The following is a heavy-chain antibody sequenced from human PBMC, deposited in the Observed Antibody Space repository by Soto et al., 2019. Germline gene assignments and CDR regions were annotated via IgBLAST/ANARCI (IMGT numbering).Heavy chain of an antibody. CDR3: VGSTIFGVVTQINWFDP. V-gene: IGHV4-39*01. J-gene: IGHJ5*02. CDR1: GGSISSSSYY. D-gene: IGHD3-3*01. Sequence: SETLSLTCTVSGGSISSSSYYWGWIRQPPGKGLEWIGSIYYHGSTYYNPSLKSRVTISGDTSKNQFSLKLSSVTAADKALYYCVGSTIFGVVTQINWFDPWGQGTLVTVSS. CDR2: IYYHGST.